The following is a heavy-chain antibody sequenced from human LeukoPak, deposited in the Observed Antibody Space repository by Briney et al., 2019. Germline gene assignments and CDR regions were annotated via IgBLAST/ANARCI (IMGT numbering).Heavy chain of an antibody. D-gene: IGHD3-10*01. CDR2: ISSSSSSYI. CDR3: ARNASGSYYSDAFDI. V-gene: IGHV3-21*01. J-gene: IGHJ3*02. Sequence: GGSLRLSCAASGFTFSSYSMNWVRQAPGKGLEWVSSISSSSSSYIYYADSVKGRFTISRDNAKNSLYLQMNSLRAEDTAVYYCARNASGSYYSDAFDIWGQGTMVTVSS. CDR1: GFTFSSYS.